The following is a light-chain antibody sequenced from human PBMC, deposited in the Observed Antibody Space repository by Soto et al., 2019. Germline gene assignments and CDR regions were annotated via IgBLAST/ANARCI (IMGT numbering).Light chain of an antibody. CDR1: QSVSSY. V-gene: IGKV3-11*01. Sequence: EIVLTQSPATLSLSPGERATLSCRASQSVSSYLAWYQQKPGQAPRLLLYDASNRATGITDRFSGSGSGTDFALTISSLEPEDFAVYYCQQRSNWPPFSFGHGTRLEIK. CDR3: QQRSNWPPFS. J-gene: IGKJ5*01. CDR2: DAS.